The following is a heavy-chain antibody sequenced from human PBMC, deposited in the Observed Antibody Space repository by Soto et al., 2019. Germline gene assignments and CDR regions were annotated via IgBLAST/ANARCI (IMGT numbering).Heavy chain of an antibody. J-gene: IGHJ6*02. CDR2: INPNSGGT. Sequence: ASVKVSCKASGYTFTGCCMHWVRQAPGQGLEWMGWINPNSGGTNYAQKFQGWVTMTRDTSISTAYMELSRLRSDDTAVYYCARGAGYCGGDCYFEGYGMDVWGQGTTVTV. CDR1: GYTFTGCC. V-gene: IGHV1-2*04. D-gene: IGHD2-21*02. CDR3: ARGAGYCGGDCYFEGYGMDV.